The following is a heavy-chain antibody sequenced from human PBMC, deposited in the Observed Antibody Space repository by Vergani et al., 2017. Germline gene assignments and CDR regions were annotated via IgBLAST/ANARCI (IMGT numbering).Heavy chain of an antibody. Sequence: QVQLVESGGGVVQPGRSLRLSCAASGFTFSSYGMHWVRQAPGKGLEWVAVIWYDGSNKYYADSVKGRFTISRDNSKNTLYLQMNSLRAEDTAVYYCARDSTPSPNFGVVITYGMDVWGQGTTVTVSS. J-gene: IGHJ6*02. D-gene: IGHD3-3*01. CDR2: IWYDGSNK. CDR1: GFTFSSYG. CDR3: ARDSTPSPNFGVVITYGMDV. V-gene: IGHV3-33*01.